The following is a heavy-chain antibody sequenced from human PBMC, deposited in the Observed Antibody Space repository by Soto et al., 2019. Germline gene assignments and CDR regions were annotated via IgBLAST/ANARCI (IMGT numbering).Heavy chain of an antibody. CDR3: ARDGQQLAPYAMDV. D-gene: IGHD1-1*01. V-gene: IGHV3-33*01. CDR1: GFIFKHHA. CDR2: IWYDGSHT. Sequence: QVQLVESGGGVVQPGRSLRLPCAASGFIFKHHAMHWVRQAAGKGLEWVAQIWYDGSHTYYTDSVKGRFTISRDNLKDMVYLQMDSLRAEDTAVYYCARDGQQLAPYAMDVWGQGTTVTVSS. J-gene: IGHJ6*02.